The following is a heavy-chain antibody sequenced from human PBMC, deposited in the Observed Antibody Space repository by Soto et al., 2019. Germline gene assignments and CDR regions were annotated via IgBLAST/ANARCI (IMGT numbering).Heavy chain of an antibody. CDR3: ARATILYSYGSDDAFDI. Sequence: PGGSLRLSCAASGFTFSSYAMSWVRQAPGKGLEWVSAISGSGGSTYYADSVKGRFTISRDNSKNTLYLQMNSLRAEDTAVYYCARATILYSYGSDDAFDIWGQGTMVTVSS. D-gene: IGHD5-18*01. CDR1: GFTFSSYA. J-gene: IGHJ3*02. CDR2: ISGSGGST. V-gene: IGHV3-23*01.